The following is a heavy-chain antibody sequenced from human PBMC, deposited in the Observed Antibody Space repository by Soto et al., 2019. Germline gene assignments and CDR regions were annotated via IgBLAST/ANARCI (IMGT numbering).Heavy chain of an antibody. D-gene: IGHD6-13*01. CDR3: AKDQGSSWYEIDY. V-gene: IGHV3-23*01. CDR1: GCNFSNYA. CDR2: ISGSGGST. J-gene: IGHJ4*02. Sequence: GGSLRLPCAASGCNFSNYAVTWVRQAPGKGLEWVSTISGSGGSTYYADSVKGRFTISRDNSKNTLYLQMNSLRAEDTAVYYCAKDQGSSWYEIDYWGQGTLVTVSS.